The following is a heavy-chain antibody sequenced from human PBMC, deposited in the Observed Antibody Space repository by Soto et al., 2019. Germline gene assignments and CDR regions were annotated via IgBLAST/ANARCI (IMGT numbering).Heavy chain of an antibody. CDR1: GFTFSSYG. CDR2: ISYDGSNK. J-gene: IGHJ4*02. Sequence: QVQLVESGGGVVQPGRSLRLSCAASGFTFSSYGMHWVRQAPGKGLEWVAVISYDGSNKYYADSVKGRFTISRDNSXXTLYLQMNSLRAEDTAVYYCAKGFGYVWGSDYFDYWGQGTLVTVSS. CDR3: AKGFGYVWGSDYFDY. V-gene: IGHV3-30*18. D-gene: IGHD3-16*01.